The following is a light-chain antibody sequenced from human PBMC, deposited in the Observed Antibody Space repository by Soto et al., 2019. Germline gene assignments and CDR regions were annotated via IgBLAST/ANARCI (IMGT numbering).Light chain of an antibody. CDR2: GAS. V-gene: IGKV3-15*01. CDR1: QSVSSN. Sequence: EIVMTHSQATLSVSPCEGAALFWSASQSVSSNLAWYQQKPGQAPRLLIYGASTRATGIPARFSGSGSGTEFTLTISSLQSEDFAVYYCQQYNNWPPWTFGQGTKVDIK. J-gene: IGKJ1*01. CDR3: QQYNNWPPWT.